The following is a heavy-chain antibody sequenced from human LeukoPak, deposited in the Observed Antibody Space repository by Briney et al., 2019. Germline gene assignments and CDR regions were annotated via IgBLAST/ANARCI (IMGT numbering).Heavy chain of an antibody. D-gene: IGHD2-15*01. CDR1: GGTFSSYA. J-gene: IGHJ6*02. CDR3: ARDGCSGGSCYYYYYGMDV. V-gene: IGHV1-2*02. Sequence: GSSVKLSFKASGGTFSSYAISWVRQAPGQGLEWMGWINPNSGGTNYAQKFQGRVTMTRDTSISTAYMELSRLRSDDTAVYYCARDGCSGGSCYYYYYGMDVWGQGTTVTVSS. CDR2: INPNSGGT.